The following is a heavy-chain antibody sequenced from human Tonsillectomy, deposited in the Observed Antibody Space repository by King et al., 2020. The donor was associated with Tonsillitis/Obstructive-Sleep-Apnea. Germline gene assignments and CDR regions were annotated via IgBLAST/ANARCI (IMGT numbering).Heavy chain of an antibody. Sequence: VQLVESGGGVVQPGRSLRLSCAASGFTFSSYAMHWVRQAPGKGLEWVAVISYDGSNKYYADSVKGRFTISRDNSKNTLYLQMNSLRAEDTAVYYCARDEGGWYRGGYFDYWGQGTLVTVSS. CDR3: ARDEGGWYRGGYFDY. CDR1: GFTFSSYA. CDR2: ISYDGSNK. V-gene: IGHV3-30*04. J-gene: IGHJ4*02. D-gene: IGHD6-19*01.